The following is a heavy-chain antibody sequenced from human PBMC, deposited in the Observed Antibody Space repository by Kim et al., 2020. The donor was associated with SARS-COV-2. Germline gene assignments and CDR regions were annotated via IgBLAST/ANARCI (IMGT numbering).Heavy chain of an antibody. CDR3: AREGSSVDV. D-gene: IGHD6-13*01. J-gene: IGHJ6*02. V-gene: IGHV1-2*02. CDR2: GGT. Sequence: GGTNYAQKFQGRVTMTRDTSISTAYMELSGLRSDDTALYYCAREGSSVDVWGQGTTVTVSS.